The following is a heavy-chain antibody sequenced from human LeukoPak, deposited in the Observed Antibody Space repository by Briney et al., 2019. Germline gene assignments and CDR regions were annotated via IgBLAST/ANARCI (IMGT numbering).Heavy chain of an antibody. CDR2: IYYSGST. J-gene: IGHJ3*02. Sequence: SETLSLTCTVSGGSISSYYWSWLRQPPGKGLEWIGYIYYSGSTNYNPSLKSRVTISVDTSKNQFSLKLSSVTAADTAVYYCATAELYCGSDCYAFDIWGQGTMVTVSS. V-gene: IGHV4-59*08. CDR1: GGSISSYY. D-gene: IGHD2-21*02. CDR3: ATAELYCGSDCYAFDI.